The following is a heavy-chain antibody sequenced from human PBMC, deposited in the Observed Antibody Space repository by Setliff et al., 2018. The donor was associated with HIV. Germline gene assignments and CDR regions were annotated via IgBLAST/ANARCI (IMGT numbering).Heavy chain of an antibody. Sequence: HPGGSLRLSCAASGFPFSSHWMHWVRQAPGKGLVWVSRINGDGRSINYADAVKGRFTISRDNAKNTLYLQMNSLRAEDTAVYYCARGGSYSPGDYWGQGALVTVSS. CDR2: INGDGRSI. D-gene: IGHD1-26*01. V-gene: IGHV3-74*01. J-gene: IGHJ4*02. CDR1: GFPFSSHW. CDR3: ARGGSYSPGDY.